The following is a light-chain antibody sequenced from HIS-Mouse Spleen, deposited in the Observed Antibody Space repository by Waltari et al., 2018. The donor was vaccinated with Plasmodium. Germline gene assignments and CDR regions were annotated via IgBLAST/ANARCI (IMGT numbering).Light chain of an antibody. J-gene: IGKJ2*01. CDR3: QQYNNWPPYT. CDR2: GAS. CDR1: QSVSSN. Sequence: IVMTQSPPTLSVSPGERATLPCRASQSVSSNLAWYQQKPGQAPRLLIYGASTRATGIPARFSGSGSGTEFTLTISSMQSEDFAVYYCQQYNNWPPYTFGQGTKLEIK. V-gene: IGKV3-15*01.